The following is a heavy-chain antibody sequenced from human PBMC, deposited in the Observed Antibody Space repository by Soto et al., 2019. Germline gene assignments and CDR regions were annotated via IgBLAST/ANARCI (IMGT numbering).Heavy chain of an antibody. V-gene: IGHV3-7*01. J-gene: IGHJ3*02. CDR1: GFTFSSYW. CDR3: ARGVKSGYEEENAFDI. D-gene: IGHD5-12*01. CDR2: IKQDGSEK. Sequence: GGSLRLSCAASGFTFSSYWMSWVRQAPGKGLEWVVNIKQDGSEKYYVDSVKGRFTISRDNAKNSLYLQMNSLRAEDTAVYYCARGVKSGYEEENAFDIWGQGTMVTVSS.